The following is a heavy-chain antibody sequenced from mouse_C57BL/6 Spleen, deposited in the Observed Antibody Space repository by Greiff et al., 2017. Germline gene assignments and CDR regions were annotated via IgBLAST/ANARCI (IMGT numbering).Heavy chain of an antibody. J-gene: IGHJ4*01. CDR2: IYPGSGST. V-gene: IGHV1-55*01. D-gene: IGHD1-1*01. CDR1: GYTFTSYW. CDR3: ARLEGYGSSFYYAMDY. Sequence: VQLQQPGAELVKPGASVKMSCKASGYTFTSYWITWVKQRPGQGLEWIGDIYPGSGSTNYNEKFKSKATLTVDTSSSTAYMQLSSLTSEDSAVYYCARLEGYGSSFYYAMDYWGQGTSVTVSS.